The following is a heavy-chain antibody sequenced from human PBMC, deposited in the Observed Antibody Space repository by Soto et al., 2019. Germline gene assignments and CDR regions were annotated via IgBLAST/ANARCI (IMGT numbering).Heavy chain of an antibody. CDR2: ISSNGGST. CDR3: VKLSWGIAAAGNMIDY. Sequence: GGSLRLSCSASGFTFSSYAMHWVRQAPGKGLEYVSAISSNGGSTYYADSVKGRFTISRDNSKNTLYLQMSSLRAEDTAVYYCVKLSWGIAAAGNMIDYWGQGTLVTVSS. CDR1: GFTFSSYA. D-gene: IGHD6-13*01. J-gene: IGHJ4*02. V-gene: IGHV3-64D*08.